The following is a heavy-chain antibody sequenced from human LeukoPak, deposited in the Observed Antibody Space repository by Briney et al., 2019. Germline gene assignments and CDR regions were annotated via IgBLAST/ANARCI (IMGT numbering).Heavy chain of an antibody. CDR1: GFTFSSYS. CDR3: ARRYSSGWYDY. CDR2: ISSSSSYI. V-gene: IGHV3-21*01. Sequence: GSLRLSCAASGFTFSSYSMNWVRQAPGKGLEWVSSISSSSSYIYYADSVKGRFTISRDNSKNTLYLQMNSLRAEDTAVYYCARRYSSGWYDYWGQGTLVTVSS. J-gene: IGHJ4*02. D-gene: IGHD6-19*01.